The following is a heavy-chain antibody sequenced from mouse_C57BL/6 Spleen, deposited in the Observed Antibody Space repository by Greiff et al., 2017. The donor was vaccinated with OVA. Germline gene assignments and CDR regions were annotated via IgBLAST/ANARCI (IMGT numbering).Heavy chain of an antibody. CDR2: ISNGGGST. CDR3: ARTTVVAWYFDV. D-gene: IGHD1-1*01. Sequence: EVKLVESGGGLVQPGGSLKLSCAASGFTFSDYYMYWVRQTPEKRLEWVAYISNGGGSTYYPDTVKGRFTISRDKAKNTLYLQMSRLKSEDTAMYYCARTTVVAWYFDVWGTGTTVTVAS. CDR1: GFTFSDYY. V-gene: IGHV5-12*01. J-gene: IGHJ1*03.